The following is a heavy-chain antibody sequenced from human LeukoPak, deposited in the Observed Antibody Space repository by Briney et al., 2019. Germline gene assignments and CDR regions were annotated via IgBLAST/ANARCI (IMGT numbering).Heavy chain of an antibody. CDR1: GFTFSTYG. CDR2: ISYDGSNK. Sequence: GGSLRLSCAASGFTFSTYGMHWVRQAPGKGLEWVAVISYDGSNKYYADSVEGRFTISRDNSKNTLYLQMNSLRAEDTGVYYCAKDLSSGSRRAYWGQGTLVTVSS. CDR3: AKDLSSGSRRAY. J-gene: IGHJ4*02. D-gene: IGHD6-19*01. V-gene: IGHV3-30*18.